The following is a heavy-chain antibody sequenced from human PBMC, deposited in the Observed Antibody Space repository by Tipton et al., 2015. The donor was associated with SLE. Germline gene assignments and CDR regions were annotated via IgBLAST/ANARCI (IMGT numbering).Heavy chain of an antibody. CDR1: GGSISSVNYY. CDR3: ANIHTAMVLGKRFAS. CDR2: IYTSGST. Sequence: LRLSCTVSGGSISSVNYYWSWIRQPAGKGLEWIGHIYTSGSTNYNPSLKSRVTISVDTSKNQFSLKVSSVTAADTAVYYCANIHTAMVLGKRFASWGQGTLVTVSS. J-gene: IGHJ4*02. D-gene: IGHD5-18*01. V-gene: IGHV4-61*09.